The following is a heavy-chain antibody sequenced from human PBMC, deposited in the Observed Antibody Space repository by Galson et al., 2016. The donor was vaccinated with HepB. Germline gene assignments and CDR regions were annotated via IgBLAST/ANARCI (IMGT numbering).Heavy chain of an antibody. Sequence: SLRLSCAASGFAFNSLAMHWVRQTPGKRLEYVAAISGDGVNTYYADSVKGRSSISRDNSKSTLSLQMTTLRVEDTAVYYCVKELDPGYFSFDVWGQGVQVTVSS. CDR2: ISGDGVNT. V-gene: IGHV3-64D*09. D-gene: IGHD2/OR15-2a*01. CDR3: VKELDPGYFSFDV. CDR1: GFAFNSLA. J-gene: IGHJ4*02.